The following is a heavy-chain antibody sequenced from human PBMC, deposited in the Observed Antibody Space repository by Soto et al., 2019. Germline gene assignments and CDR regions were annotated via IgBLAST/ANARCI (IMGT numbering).Heavy chain of an antibody. CDR2: ISYGGTIK. V-gene: IGHV3-30-3*01. J-gene: IGHJ5*02. CDR1: GFPVSAYS. Sequence: QVQVVESGGGVVQPGRSLRLSCAASGFPVSAYSMHWVRQAPGKGLEWVSVISYGGTIKDYADSVKGRFTISRDTSKDTLYLQMDSLRAEDTAVYYCVRCWGTGGGSYLGYNWFDPWGQGTLVIVSS. CDR3: VRCWGTGGGSYLGYNWFDP. D-gene: IGHD2-8*02.